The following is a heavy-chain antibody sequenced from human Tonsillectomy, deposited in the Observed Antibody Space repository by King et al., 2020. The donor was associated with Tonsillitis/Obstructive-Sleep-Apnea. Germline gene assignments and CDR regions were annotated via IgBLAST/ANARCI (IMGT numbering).Heavy chain of an antibody. CDR3: ARSSYSNGYSDFYYTMDV. J-gene: IGHJ6*02. D-gene: IGHD5-18*01. CDR2: IDPSDSYT. Sequence: EVQLVESGAEVKKPGESLRISCKGSGYIFTNYWINWVRQMPGKGLEWMGTIDPSDSYTNYSPSFQGHVSISADKSINTAYMQWSSLKASDTAIYYCARSSYSNGYSDFYYTMDVWGQGTRSPSP. V-gene: IGHV5-10-1*03. CDR1: GYIFTNYW.